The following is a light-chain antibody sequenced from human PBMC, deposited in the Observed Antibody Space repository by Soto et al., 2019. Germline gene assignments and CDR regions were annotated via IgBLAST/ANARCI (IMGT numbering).Light chain of an antibody. CDR1: SGHSSYA. CDR2: LNSDGSH. CDR3: QTWGSGIHVV. Sequence: QPVLTQSPSASASLGASVKLTYTLSSGHSSYAIAWHQQQPEKGPRYLMKLNSDGSHSKGDGIPDRFSGSSSGAERYLTISSLQSEDEADYYCQTWGSGIHVVFGGGTKVTVL. J-gene: IGLJ2*01. V-gene: IGLV4-69*01.